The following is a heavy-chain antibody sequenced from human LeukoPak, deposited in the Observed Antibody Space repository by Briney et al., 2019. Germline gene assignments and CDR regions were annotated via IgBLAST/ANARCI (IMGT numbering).Heavy chain of an antibody. CDR3: TYTSSSGVVY. V-gene: IGHV3-73*01. Sequence: GGSLRLSCAASGFTFSVSAMYWVRQASGKGLEWVGRIRNKANNYATAYSASVKGRFTISRDDSKNTAYLQMNSLKSEDTAVYYCTYTSSSGVVYWGQGTLVTVSS. CDR2: IRNKANNYAT. D-gene: IGHD6-6*01. J-gene: IGHJ4*02. CDR1: GFTFSVSA.